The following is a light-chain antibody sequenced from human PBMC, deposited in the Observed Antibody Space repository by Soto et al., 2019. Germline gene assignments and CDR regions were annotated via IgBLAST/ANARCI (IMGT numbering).Light chain of an antibody. V-gene: IGKV3-11*01. CDR3: QQRSNWPPKWT. CDR1: QSVSSY. CDR2: DAS. Sequence: EIVLTQSPATLSLSPGERATLSCRASQSVSSYLACYQQKPGQAPRLLIYDASNRATGIPARFSGSGSGTDFTLTISSLEPEDFAVYYCQQRSNWPPKWTFGQGTKVDIK. J-gene: IGKJ1*01.